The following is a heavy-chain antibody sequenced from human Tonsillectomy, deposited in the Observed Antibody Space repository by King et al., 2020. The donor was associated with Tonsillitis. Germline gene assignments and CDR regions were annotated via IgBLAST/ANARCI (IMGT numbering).Heavy chain of an antibody. CDR1: GFTFSDYY. CDR3: ARGNLDCTNGVCYTGWFDP. V-gene: IGHV3-11*05. D-gene: IGHD2-8*01. Sequence: VQLVESGGGLVKPGGSLRLSCAASGFTFSDYYMSWIRQAPGKGLEWVSYISSSNSYTNYADSVKGRFTISRDNAKNSLYLQMNSLRAEDTAVYYCARGNLDCTNGVCYTGWFDPWGQGTLVTVSS. J-gene: IGHJ5*02. CDR2: ISSSNSYT.